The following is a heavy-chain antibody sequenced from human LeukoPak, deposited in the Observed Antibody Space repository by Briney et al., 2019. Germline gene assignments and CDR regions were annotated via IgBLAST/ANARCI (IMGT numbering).Heavy chain of an antibody. V-gene: IGHV3-23*01. CDR1: GFAFSRNA. CDR3: SKCNLDNCREGFHI. Sequence: PGGSQRLSCAAAGFAFSRNAPSWVRQAPGGGLDWVSSISVSSTTYYLDCVKGRFTISRDNSNNALFLQMNSLRAEDTALYYCSKCNLDNCREGFHIWGQGTMVTVSS. CDR2: ISVSSTT. J-gene: IGHJ3*02. D-gene: IGHD1-1*01.